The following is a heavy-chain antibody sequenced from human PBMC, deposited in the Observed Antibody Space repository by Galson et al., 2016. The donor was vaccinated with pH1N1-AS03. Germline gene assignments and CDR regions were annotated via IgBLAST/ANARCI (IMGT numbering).Heavy chain of an antibody. CDR3: ARDWGFSWISRPTFDF. J-gene: IGHJ3*01. CDR2: ISSRGSTK. Sequence: SLRLSCAASGFTFTDYYMTWTRQAPGKGLELISYISSRGSTKYYADSVKGRFAISRDDTKKSVYLQMDRLRVEDTAVYYCARDWGFSWISRPTFDFWGQGTMVAVSA. CDR1: GFTFTDYY. V-gene: IGHV3-11*01. D-gene: IGHD2-2*03.